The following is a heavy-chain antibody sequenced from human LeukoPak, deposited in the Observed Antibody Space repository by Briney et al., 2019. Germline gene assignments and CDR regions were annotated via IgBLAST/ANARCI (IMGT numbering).Heavy chain of an antibody. CDR2: IKQGGSQI. V-gene: IGHV3-7*04. CDR1: GFTFSSYW. J-gene: IGHJ4*02. D-gene: IGHD3-10*01. Sequence: GGSLRLSCAASGFTFSSYWMSWVRQAPGKGLEWVAFIKQGGSQIYYVDSVKGRFTISRDNAKNSLYLQMNSLRADDTAVYYCAKDSSANYWGQGTLVTVSS. CDR3: AKDSSANY.